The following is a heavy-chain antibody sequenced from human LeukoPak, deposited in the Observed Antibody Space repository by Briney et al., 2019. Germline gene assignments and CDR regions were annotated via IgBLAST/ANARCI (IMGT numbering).Heavy chain of an antibody. CDR3: ARQYSGTYYRSFDY. Sequence: GESLKISCKGSGYSFTNYWIGWVRQMPGKGLEWMGVIYPGDSDTRYSPSFQGQDTISADKSISTAYLQWSSLKASDTAMYYCARQYSGTYYRSFDYWGQGTLVTVSS. CDR2: IYPGDSDT. D-gene: IGHD3-10*01. V-gene: IGHV5-51*01. CDR1: GYSFTNYW. J-gene: IGHJ4*02.